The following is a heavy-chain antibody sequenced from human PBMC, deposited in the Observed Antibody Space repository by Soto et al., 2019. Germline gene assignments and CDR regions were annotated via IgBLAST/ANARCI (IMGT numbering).Heavy chain of an antibody. CDR2: ISSSSSYI. J-gene: IGHJ4*02. D-gene: IGHD6-19*01. Sequence: GGSLRLSCAASGFTFSSYSMNWVRQAPGKGLEWVSSISSSSSYIYYADSVKGRFTISRDNAKNSLYLQMNSLRAEDTAVYYCARLLIESSGWPLDYWGQGTLVTVSS. CDR1: GFTFSSYS. CDR3: ARLLIESSGWPLDY. V-gene: IGHV3-21*01.